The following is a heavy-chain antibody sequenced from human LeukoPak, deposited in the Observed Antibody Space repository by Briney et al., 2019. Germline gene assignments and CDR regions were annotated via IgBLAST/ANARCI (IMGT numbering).Heavy chain of an antibody. D-gene: IGHD1-20*01. CDR3: ARVSRLNWNSFDY. CDR2: IYYSGST. V-gene: IGHV4-30-4*01. J-gene: IGHJ4*01. CDR1: GGSISSGDYY. Sequence: SRTLSLTCTVSGGSISSGDYYWSWIRQPPGKGLEWIGYIYYSGSTYYNPSLKSRVTISVDTSKNQFSLKLSSVTAADTAVYYCARVSRLNWNSFDYWGHGTLVTVSS.